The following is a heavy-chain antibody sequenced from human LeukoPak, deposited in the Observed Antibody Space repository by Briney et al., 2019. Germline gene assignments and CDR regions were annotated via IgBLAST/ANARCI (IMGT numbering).Heavy chain of an antibody. J-gene: IGHJ4*02. CDR3: ARESMLGFDY. V-gene: IGHV3-30-3*01. D-gene: IGHD3-16*01. CDR1: GLTFSIYA. CDR2: ISYDGSNK. Sequence: PGRSLRPSCAASGLTFSIYAMHCVRQAPGKGLEWVAVISYDGSNKYYADSVKGRFTISRDNSKNTLYLQMNSLRAEDTAVYYCARESMLGFDYWGQGTLVTVSS.